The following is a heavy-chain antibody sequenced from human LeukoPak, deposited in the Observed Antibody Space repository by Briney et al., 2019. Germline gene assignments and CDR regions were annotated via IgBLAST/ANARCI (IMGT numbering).Heavy chain of an antibody. Sequence: GASVKVSCKASGYTFTGYYMHWVRQAPGQGLEWMGWINPNSGGTNYAQKFQGRVTMTRDTSISTAYMELSRLRSDDTAVYYCARARPIAVAGNWFDPWGQGTLVTVSS. CDR3: ARARPIAVAGNWFDP. V-gene: IGHV1-2*02. CDR1: GYTFTGYY. D-gene: IGHD6-19*01. CDR2: INPNSGGT. J-gene: IGHJ5*02.